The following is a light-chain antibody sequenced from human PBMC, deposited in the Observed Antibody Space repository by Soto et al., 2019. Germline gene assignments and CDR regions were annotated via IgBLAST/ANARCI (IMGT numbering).Light chain of an antibody. J-gene: IGKJ1*01. CDR2: KAS. V-gene: IGKV1-5*03. CDR3: QQYSTFSRT. CDR1: QTISSW. Sequence: DIQMTQSPSTLSGSVGDGVSITCRANQTISSWLAWYQQKPGKAPKLLIYKASTLKSGVPSRFSGSGSGTEFTLTISSLQPDDFATYYCQQYSTFSRTFGQGTKVDI.